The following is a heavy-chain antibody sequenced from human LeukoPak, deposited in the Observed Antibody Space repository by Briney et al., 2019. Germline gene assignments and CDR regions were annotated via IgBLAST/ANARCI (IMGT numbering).Heavy chain of an antibody. D-gene: IGHD1-26*01. Sequence: SETLSLTCTVSGGSISSYYWSWIRQPPGKGLEWIGYIYYSRSTNYNPSLKSRVTISVDTSKNQFSLKLSSVTAADTAVYYCARVRDGGSYRYFDYWGQGTLVTVSS. V-gene: IGHV4-59*01. CDR2: IYYSRST. CDR3: ARVRDGGSYRYFDY. CDR1: GGSISSYY. J-gene: IGHJ4*02.